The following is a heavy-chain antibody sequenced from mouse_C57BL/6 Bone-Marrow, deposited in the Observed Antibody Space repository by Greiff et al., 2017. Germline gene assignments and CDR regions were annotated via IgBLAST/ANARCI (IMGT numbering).Heavy chain of an antibody. CDR3: ARGGNYSYWYFDV. Sequence: EVQLQQSGAELVRPGSSVKMSCKTSGYTFTSYGINWVKQRPGQGLEWIGYISIGNGYTEYNEKFKGKATLTSDTSSSTAYMQLSSLTSEDSAIYFCARGGNYSYWYFDVWGTGTTVTVSS. J-gene: IGHJ1*03. CDR1: GYTFTSYG. CDR2: ISIGNGYT. V-gene: IGHV1-58*01. D-gene: IGHD2-1*01.